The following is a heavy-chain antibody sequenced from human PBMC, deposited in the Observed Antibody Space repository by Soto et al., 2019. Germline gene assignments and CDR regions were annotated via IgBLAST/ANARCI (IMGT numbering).Heavy chain of an antibody. J-gene: IGHJ6*02. D-gene: IGHD2-2*01. CDR1: GYTFTTYY. CDR3: AREDRDRETGLVPAAIDGMDV. V-gene: IGHV1-46*01. CDR2: INPSGGST. Sequence: ASVKVSCKASGYTFTTYYIHWVRQAPGQGLEWMGIINPSGGSTSYAQKFQGRVTMTRDTSTSTVYMELSSLRSEDTAVYYCAREDRDRETGLVPAAIDGMDVWGQGTTVTVSS.